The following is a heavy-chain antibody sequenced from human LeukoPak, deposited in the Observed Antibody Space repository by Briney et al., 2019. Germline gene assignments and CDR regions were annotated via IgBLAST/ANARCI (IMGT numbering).Heavy chain of an antibody. V-gene: IGHV3-20*04. CDR2: I. CDR3: ARTDYYDFWSGYYNSEYYYYYMDV. J-gene: IGHJ6*03. D-gene: IGHD3-3*01. CDR1: GFSFDDYG. Sequence: PGGSLRSSCAAAGFSFDDYGMSWVRQAPGKLLEWGSGIRGSVKGRFTISRDNAKNSLYLQMNSLRAEDTAVYYCARTDYYDFWSGYYNSEYYYYYMDVWGKGTTVTVSS.